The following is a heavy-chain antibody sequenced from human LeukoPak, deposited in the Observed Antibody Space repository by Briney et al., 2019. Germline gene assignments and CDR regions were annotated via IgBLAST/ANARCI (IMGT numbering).Heavy chain of an antibody. D-gene: IGHD4-17*01. CDR1: GYKFTNYW. CDR2: IYPGDSDT. J-gene: IGHJ4*02. V-gene: IGHV5-51*01. CDR3: VRGDYGDYGGAY. Sequence: GESLKISCKGSGYKFTNYWIGWVRQMPGKGLEWMGIIYPGDSDTRYSPSSQDQVTISAAKSTGTAYLQWSSLKASDTAMYYCVRGDYGDYGGAYWGQGTLVTVFS.